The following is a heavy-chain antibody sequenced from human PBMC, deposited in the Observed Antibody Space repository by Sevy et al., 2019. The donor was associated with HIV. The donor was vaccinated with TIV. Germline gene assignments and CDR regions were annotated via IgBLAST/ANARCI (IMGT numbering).Heavy chain of an antibody. V-gene: IGHV3-23*01. Sequence: GGSPRLSCAASGFTFSSYAMSWVRQAPGKGLEWVSAISGSGGSTYYADSVKGRFTISRDNSKNTLYLQMNSLRAEDTAVYYCAKDGDTAMDGEDDYYYMDVWGKGTTVTVSS. CDR1: GFTFSSYA. D-gene: IGHD5-18*01. CDR3: AKDGDTAMDGEDDYYYMDV. J-gene: IGHJ6*03. CDR2: ISGSGGST.